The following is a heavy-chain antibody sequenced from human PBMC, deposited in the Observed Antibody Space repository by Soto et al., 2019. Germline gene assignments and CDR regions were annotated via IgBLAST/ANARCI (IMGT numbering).Heavy chain of an antibody. J-gene: IGHJ6*02. D-gene: IGHD1-26*01. CDR2: IYHSGST. V-gene: IGHV4-34*09. CDR1: GGSFSGYY. CDR3: ARDWSLDV. Sequence: SETLSLTCAVYGGSFSGYYWSWIRQPPGKGLEWIGEIYHSGSTYYNPSLKSRVTISVDTSKNQFSLKLSSVTAADTAVYYCARDWSLDVWGQGTTVTVSS.